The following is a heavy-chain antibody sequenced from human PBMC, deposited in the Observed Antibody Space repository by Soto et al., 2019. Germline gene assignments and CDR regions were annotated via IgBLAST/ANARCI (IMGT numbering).Heavy chain of an antibody. D-gene: IGHD6-6*01. CDR1: GGSFSGYY. Sequence: QVQLQQWGAGLLKPSETLSLTCAVYGGSFSGYYWSWIHQPPGKGLEWIGEINHSGSTNYNPSLKSRVTISVDTSKNQFSLKLSSVTAADTAVYYCARGLIVRFDYYYYMDVWGKGTTVTVSS. CDR2: INHSGST. V-gene: IGHV4-34*01. J-gene: IGHJ6*03. CDR3: ARGLIVRFDYYYYMDV.